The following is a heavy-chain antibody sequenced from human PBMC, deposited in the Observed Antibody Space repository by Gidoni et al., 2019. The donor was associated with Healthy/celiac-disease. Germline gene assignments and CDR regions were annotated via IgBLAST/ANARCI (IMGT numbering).Heavy chain of an antibody. V-gene: IGHV4-61*02. J-gene: IGHJ5*02. CDR2: IYTSGST. D-gene: IGHD5-18*01. CDR1: GGSISSGSYY. Sequence: QVQLQESGPGLVKPSQTLSLTCTVSGGSISSGSYYWSWIRQPAGKGLEWIGRIYTSGSTNYNPSLKSRVTISVDTSKNQFSLKLSSVTAADTAVYYCARGDTAMPYGGDWFDPWGQGTLVTVSS. CDR3: ARGDTAMPYGGDWFDP.